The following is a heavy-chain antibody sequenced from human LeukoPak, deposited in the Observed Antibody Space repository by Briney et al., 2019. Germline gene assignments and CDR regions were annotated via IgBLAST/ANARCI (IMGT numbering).Heavy chain of an antibody. CDR2: INPTGGST. D-gene: IGHD6-6*01. CDR3: ARKGSSSCFDY. Sequence: ASVKVSCKASGYTFISYQMHWVRQAPGQGLEWMGIINPTGGSTSHAQKFQGRVTMTRDTSTSTVYMELSSLRSEDTAVYYCARKGSSSCFDYWGQGTLVTVSS. CDR1: GYTFISYQ. V-gene: IGHV1-46*01. J-gene: IGHJ4*02.